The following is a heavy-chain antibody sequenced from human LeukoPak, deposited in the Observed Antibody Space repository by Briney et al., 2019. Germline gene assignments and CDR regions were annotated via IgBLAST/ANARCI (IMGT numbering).Heavy chain of an antibody. D-gene: IGHD1/OR15-1a*01. CDR2: ISSSSSYI. CDR3: TRAAGITGTSRDNWFDP. Sequence: GGSLRLSCAASGFTFSSYSMNWVRQAPGKGLEWVSSISSSSSYIYYADSVKGRFTISRDNAKNSLYLQMNSLRADDTAVYYCTRAAGITGTSRDNWFDPWGQGTLVIVSS. J-gene: IGHJ5*02. V-gene: IGHV3-21*01. CDR1: GFTFSSYS.